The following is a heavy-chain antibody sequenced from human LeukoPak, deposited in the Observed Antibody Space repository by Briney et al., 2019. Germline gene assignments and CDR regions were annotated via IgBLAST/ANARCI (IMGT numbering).Heavy chain of an antibody. CDR2: IIPIFGTA. CDR3: ASPGSGSYILRY. J-gene: IGHJ4*02. Sequence: SVQVSCKASGGTFSSYAISWVRQAPGQGLEWMGGIIPIFGTANYAQKFQGRVTITAHESTSTAYMELSSLRSEDTAVYYCASPGSGSYILRYWGQGTLVTVSS. V-gene: IGHV1-69*13. D-gene: IGHD3-10*01. CDR1: GGTFSSYA.